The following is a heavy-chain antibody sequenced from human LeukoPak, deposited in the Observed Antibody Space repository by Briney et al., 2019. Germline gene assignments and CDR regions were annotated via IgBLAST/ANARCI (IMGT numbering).Heavy chain of an antibody. J-gene: IGHJ4*02. CDR1: GGSFSGYY. Sequence: SETLSLTCAVYGGSFSGYYWSWIRQPPGKGLEWIGEINHSGSTNYNPSLKSRVTISVDTSKNQFSLNLSSVTAADTAVYYRARAVSYYDYVWGSYRYYYFDYWGQGTLVTVSS. V-gene: IGHV4-34*01. CDR3: ARAVSYYDYVWGSYRYYYFDY. CDR2: INHSGST. D-gene: IGHD3-16*02.